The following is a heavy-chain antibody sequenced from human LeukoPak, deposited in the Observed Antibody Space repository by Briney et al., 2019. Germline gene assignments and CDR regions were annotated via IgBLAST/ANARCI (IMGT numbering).Heavy chain of an antibody. CDR3: ARLRRFMVRGVIKAFDY. Sequence: PSETLSLTCTVSGGSISSYYWSWIRQPPGKGLEWIGYIYYSGSTNYNPSLKSRVTISVDTSKNQFSLKLSSVTAADTAVYYCARLRRFMVRGVIKAFDYWGQGTLVTVSS. CDR1: GGSISSYY. V-gene: IGHV4-59*01. J-gene: IGHJ4*02. CDR2: IYYSGST. D-gene: IGHD3-10*01.